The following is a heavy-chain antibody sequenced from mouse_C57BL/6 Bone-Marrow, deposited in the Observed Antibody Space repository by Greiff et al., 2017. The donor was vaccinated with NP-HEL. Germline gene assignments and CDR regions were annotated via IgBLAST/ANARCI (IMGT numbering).Heavy chain of an antibody. CDR1: GYSFTGYY. CDR2: INPSTGGT. Sequence: EVQLQQSGPELVKPGASVKISCKASGYSFTGYYMNWVKQSPEKSLEWIGEINPSTGGTTYNQKFKAKATLTVDKSSSTAYMQLNSLTSEDSAVYFCASPHYYGRRYFDYWGQGTTLTVSS. CDR3: ASPHYYGRRYFDY. V-gene: IGHV1-42*01. D-gene: IGHD1-2*01. J-gene: IGHJ2*01.